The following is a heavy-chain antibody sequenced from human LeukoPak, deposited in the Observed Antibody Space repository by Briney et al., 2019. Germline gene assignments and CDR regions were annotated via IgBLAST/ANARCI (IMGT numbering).Heavy chain of an antibody. CDR2: ISYDGSNK. CDR1: GFTFSSYA. CDR3: AAHSPYCGGDCYPPPFDY. J-gene: IGHJ4*02. V-gene: IGHV3-30*04. Sequence: PGRSLRLSCAASGFTFSSYAMHWVRQAPGKGLEWVAVISYDGSNKYYADSVKGRFTISRDNSKNTLYLQMNSLRAEDTAVYYCAAHSPYCGGDCYPPPFDYWGQGTLVTVSS. D-gene: IGHD2-21*02.